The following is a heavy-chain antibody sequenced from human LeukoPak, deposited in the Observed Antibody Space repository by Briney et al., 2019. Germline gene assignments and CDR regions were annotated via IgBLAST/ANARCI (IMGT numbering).Heavy chain of an antibody. CDR3: ARVYYDAFDI. Sequence: SETLSLTCTVSGGSISSYYWSWIRQPAGKGLEWIGRIYFSGNTNYNPSLKSRVTTSVDTSKNQFSLRLSSVTAADTAVYYCARVYYDAFDIWGQGTTVTVSS. CDR2: IYFSGNT. D-gene: IGHD3-10*01. J-gene: IGHJ3*02. V-gene: IGHV4-4*07. CDR1: GGSISSYY.